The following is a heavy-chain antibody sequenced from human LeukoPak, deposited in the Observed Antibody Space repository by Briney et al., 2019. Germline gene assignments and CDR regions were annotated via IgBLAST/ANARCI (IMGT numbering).Heavy chain of an antibody. J-gene: IGHJ4*02. CDR2: IIPIFGTA. CDR1: GYTFTGYY. D-gene: IGHD5-24*01. V-gene: IGHV1-69*05. Sequence: ASVKVSCKASGYTFTGYYMHWVRQAPGQGLEWMGRIIPIFGTANYAQKFQGRVTITTDESTSTAYMELSSLRSEDTAVYYCARGEMATTWGFDYWGQGTLVTVSS. CDR3: ARGEMATTWGFDY.